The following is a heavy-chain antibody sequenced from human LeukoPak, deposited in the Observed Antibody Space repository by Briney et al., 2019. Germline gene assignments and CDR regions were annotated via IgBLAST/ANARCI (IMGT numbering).Heavy chain of an antibody. CDR1: GGSMSSYY. CDR2: IYYSGTT. D-gene: IGHD6-13*01. J-gene: IGHJ4*02. CDR3: ARRSLRNSSWDS. V-gene: IGHV4-59*08. Sequence: SETLSLTCTVSGGSMSSYYWSWIRQSPRTGLEWIGYIYYSGTTNHNPSLKSRVTISVDTSKSQFSLKLSSVTAADTAIYYCARRSLRNSSWDSWGQGTLVTVSS.